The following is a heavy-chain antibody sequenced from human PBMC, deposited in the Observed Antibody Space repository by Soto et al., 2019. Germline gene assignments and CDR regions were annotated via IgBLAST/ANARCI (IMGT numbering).Heavy chain of an antibody. CDR3: ARGGPGDYYDSSGYYWFGY. V-gene: IGHV1-46*01. D-gene: IGHD3-22*01. Sequence: QVQLVQSGAEVKKPGASVKVSCKASGYTFTSYYMHWVRQAPGQGLEWMGIINPSGGSTSYAQKFQGRVTMTRHTSTSTVYMELSSLRSEDTAVYYCARGGPGDYYDSSGYYWFGYWGQGTLVTVSS. CDR2: INPSGGST. J-gene: IGHJ4*02. CDR1: GYTFTSYY.